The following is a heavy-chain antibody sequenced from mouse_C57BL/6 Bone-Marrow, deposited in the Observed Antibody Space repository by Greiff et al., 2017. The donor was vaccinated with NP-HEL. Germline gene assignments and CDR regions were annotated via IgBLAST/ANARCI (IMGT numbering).Heavy chain of an antibody. Sequence: LLESGADLAKPAASVTLSCKASGYTFTSYCLHWVKKWPGQGLECIGYINPSGGSTKYNPKLKDKSTLPAAKSSSTAYMQLCSLTYEHSTVYYCTHLAHYYDGIDYWGQGTSVTVSS. J-gene: IGHJ4*01. CDR3: THLAHYYDGIDY. CDR2: INPSGGST. D-gene: IGHD1-2*01. V-gene: IGHV1-7*01. CDR1: GYTFTSYC.